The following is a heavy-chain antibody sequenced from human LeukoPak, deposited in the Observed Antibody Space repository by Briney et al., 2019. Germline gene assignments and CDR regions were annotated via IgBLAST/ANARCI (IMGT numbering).Heavy chain of an antibody. CDR3: AKEGYSRGYYSYYYMDV. Sequence: GGTLRLSCAASGFIFASYGMSWVRQAPGKGLEWVSEISGSGGNTYYADSAKGRFTISRDNSKNTLYVQMNSLRAEDTAVYYCAKEGYSRGYYSYYYMDVWGKGTTVTVSS. J-gene: IGHJ6*03. CDR2: ISGSGGNT. CDR1: GFIFASYG. D-gene: IGHD6-13*01. V-gene: IGHV3-23*01.